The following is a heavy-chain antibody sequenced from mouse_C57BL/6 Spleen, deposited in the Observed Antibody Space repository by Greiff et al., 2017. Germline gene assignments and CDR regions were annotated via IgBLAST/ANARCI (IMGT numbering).Heavy chain of an antibody. CDR2: ISGGGGNT. D-gene: IGHD1-1*01. V-gene: IGHV5-9*01. CDR1: GFTFSSYT. CDR3: ARHDTTVPYAMDY. J-gene: IGHJ4*01. Sequence: VQLQESGGGLVKPGGSLKLSCAASGFTFSSYTMSWVRQTPEKRLEWVATISGGGGNTYYPDSVKGRFTISRDNAKNTLYLQMSSLRSEDTALYYCARHDTTVPYAMDYWGQGTSVTVSS.